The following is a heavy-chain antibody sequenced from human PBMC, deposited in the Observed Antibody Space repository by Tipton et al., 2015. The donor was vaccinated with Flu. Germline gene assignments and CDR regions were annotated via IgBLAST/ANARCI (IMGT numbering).Heavy chain of an antibody. J-gene: IGHJ4*02. V-gene: IGHV1-69*01. D-gene: IGHD2-2*01. CDR3: ARIRVVRDIVVVPAAVDY. CDR1: GGTFSSYA. Sequence: QLVQSGAEVKKPGSSVKVSCKASGGTFSSYAISWVRQAPGQGLEWMGGIIPIFGTANYAQKFQGRVTITADESTSTAYMELSSLRSEDTAVYYCARIRVVRDIVVVPAAVDYWGQGTLVTVSS. CDR2: IIPIFGTA.